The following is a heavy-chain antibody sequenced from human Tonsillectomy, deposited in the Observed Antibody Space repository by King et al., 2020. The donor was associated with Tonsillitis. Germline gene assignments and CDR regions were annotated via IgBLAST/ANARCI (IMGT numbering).Heavy chain of an antibody. D-gene: IGHD3-22*01. CDR3: AKDSDFDTSGYYPEYFQH. J-gene: IGHJ1*01. CDR1: GFTFSSYA. V-gene: IGHV3-23*04. CDR2: ISDSGSGVST. Sequence: VQLVESGGGLVQPGGSLRLSCAASGFTFSSYAMSWVRQAPGKGLEWVSTISDSGSGVSTYYADSVKGRFTISRDNSKTTLYLQMDSLRAEDTAVYYCAKDSDFDTSGYYPEYFQHWGQGTLVTVSS.